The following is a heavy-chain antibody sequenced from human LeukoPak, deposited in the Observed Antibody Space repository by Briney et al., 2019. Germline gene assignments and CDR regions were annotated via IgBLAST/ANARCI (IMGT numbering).Heavy chain of an antibody. CDR3: ARDDGYNSYYFDY. CDR2: IYYSGST. CDR1: GGSLSSSSYY. Sequence: SETLSLTCTVSGGSLSSSSYYWGWIRQPPGKGLEWIGSIYYSGSTYYNPSLKSRVTISVDTSKNQFSLKLSSVTAADTAVYYCARDDGYNSYYFDYWGQGTLVTVSS. J-gene: IGHJ4*02. D-gene: IGHD5-24*01. V-gene: IGHV4-39*07.